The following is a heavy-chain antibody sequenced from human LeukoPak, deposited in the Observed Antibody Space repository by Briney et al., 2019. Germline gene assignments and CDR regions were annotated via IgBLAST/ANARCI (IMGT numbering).Heavy chain of an antibody. Sequence: SETLSLTCTVSGGSISSSSYYWGWIRQPPGKGLEWIGSIHYSGSTYYNPSLKSRVTISVDTSKNQFSLKLSSVTAADTAVYYCARHASKYCSSTSCYIKGAGFDYWGQGTLVTVSS. D-gene: IGHD2-2*02. CDR1: GGSISSSSYY. J-gene: IGHJ4*02. V-gene: IGHV4-39*01. CDR3: ARHASKYCSSTSCYIKGAGFDY. CDR2: IHYSGST.